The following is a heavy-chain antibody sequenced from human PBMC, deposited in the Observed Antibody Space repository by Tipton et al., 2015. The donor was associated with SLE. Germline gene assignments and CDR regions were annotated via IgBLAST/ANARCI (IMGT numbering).Heavy chain of an antibody. CDR2: IYYSGST. Sequence: TLSLTCTVSGVSISSGGYYWSWIRQHPGKGLDWIGDIYYSGSTYYNPSLKSRVTISVDTSKNQFSLKLSSVTAADTAGYYCARGHGDRWYFHLWGRCTRVSVPS. V-gene: IGHV4-31*03. CDR1: GVSISSGGYY. CDR3: ARGHGDRWYFHL. J-gene: IGHJ2*01. D-gene: IGHD4-17*01.